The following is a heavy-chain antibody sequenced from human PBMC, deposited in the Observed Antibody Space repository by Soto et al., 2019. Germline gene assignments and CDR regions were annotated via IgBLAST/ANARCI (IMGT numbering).Heavy chain of an antibody. CDR3: ARGDSSGLDY. D-gene: IGHD6-19*01. V-gene: IGHV1-69*02. J-gene: IGHJ4*02. Sequence: QVQLVQSGAEVKKPGSSVKVSCKASGGTFSSYTISWVRQAPGQGLEWMGRIIPILGIANYAQKFQGRVTINADKSTGTADMELSSLRSEDTAVYYCARGDSSGLDYWGQGTLVTVSS. CDR2: IIPILGIA. CDR1: GGTFSSYT.